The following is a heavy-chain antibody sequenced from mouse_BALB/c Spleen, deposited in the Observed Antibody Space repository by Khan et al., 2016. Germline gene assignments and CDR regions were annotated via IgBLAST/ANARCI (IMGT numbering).Heavy chain of an antibody. CDR3: ARWDGNYVPFAY. J-gene: IGHJ3*01. Sequence: EVELVESGPELVKPGASVKVSCKGSGYAFTTYNMYWVKQSHGKSLEWIGYIDPYNGVSSYNQKFKDKATLTVDESSSTAYMHLNSLTYEDSAVYYCARWDGNYVPFAYWGQGTLVTVSA. V-gene: IGHV1S135*01. CDR1: GYAFTTYN. CDR2: IDPYNGVS. D-gene: IGHD2-1*01.